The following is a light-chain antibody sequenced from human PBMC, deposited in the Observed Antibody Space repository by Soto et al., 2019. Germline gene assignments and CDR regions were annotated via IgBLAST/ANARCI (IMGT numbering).Light chain of an antibody. CDR2: AAS. V-gene: IGKV1-39*01. CDR3: QQSYGTPIT. J-gene: IGKJ5*01. CDR1: QSISIY. Sequence: DIQMTQSPSSLSSSVGDRVTITFRSSQSISIYLNWYQQKPGKAPKLLIYAASSLQSGVPSRFSGSGSGTDFTLTISSLQAEDFATYYCQQSYGTPITFGQGTRLEI.